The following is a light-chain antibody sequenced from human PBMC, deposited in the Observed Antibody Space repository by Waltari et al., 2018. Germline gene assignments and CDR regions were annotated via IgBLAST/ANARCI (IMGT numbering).Light chain of an antibody. CDR2: WAS. CDR3: QQYYSPPWT. Sequence: DIVMTQSPDSLAVSLGERATINCKSSQSVLYTSNNKNYLAWYQQKPGKPPKLLFYWASTRESGVPDRFSGSGSGTDFTLTISGLQAEDVAVYYCQQYYSPPWTFGQGTQVEIK. V-gene: IGKV4-1*01. J-gene: IGKJ1*01. CDR1: QSVLYTSNNKNY.